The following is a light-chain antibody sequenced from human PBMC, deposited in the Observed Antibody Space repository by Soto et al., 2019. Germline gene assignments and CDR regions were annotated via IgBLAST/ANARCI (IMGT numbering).Light chain of an antibody. J-gene: IGKJ3*01. CDR1: QSVSSY. V-gene: IGKV3-11*01. CDR2: DAS. Sequence: EIVLTQSPATLSLSPGERATLSCRASQSVSSYLAWYQQKPGQAPRLLIYDASNRATGIPARFIGSGSGTAFPLTISSLEPEDFAFYYCQQRSNWPPVFGPGTKVDIK. CDR3: QQRSNWPPV.